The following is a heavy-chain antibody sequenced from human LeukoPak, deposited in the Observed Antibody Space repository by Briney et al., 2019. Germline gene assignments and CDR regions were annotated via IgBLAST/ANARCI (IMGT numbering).Heavy chain of an antibody. CDR3: AYSSSWPKPFDY. Sequence: GGSLRLSCAASGFTFSSYGMHWVRQAPGKGLEWVAVISYDGSNKYYADSVKGRSTISRDNSKNTLYLQMNSLRAEGTAVYYCAYSSSWPKPFDYWGQGTLVTVSS. V-gene: IGHV3-30*03. CDR1: GFTFSSYG. J-gene: IGHJ4*02. CDR2: ISYDGSNK. D-gene: IGHD6-13*01.